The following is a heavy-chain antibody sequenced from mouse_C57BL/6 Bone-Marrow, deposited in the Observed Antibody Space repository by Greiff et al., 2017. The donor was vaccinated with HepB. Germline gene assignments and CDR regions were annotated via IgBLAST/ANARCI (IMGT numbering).Heavy chain of an antibody. CDR2: INPNNGGT. D-gene: IGHD1-1*01. J-gene: IGHJ4*01. V-gene: IGHV1-26*01. CDR3: AREGYYGSAMDY. Sequence: WVKQSHGKSLEWIGDINPNNGGTSYNQKFKGKATLTVDKSSSTAYMELRSLTSEDSAVYYCAREGYYGSAMDYWGQGTSVTVSS.